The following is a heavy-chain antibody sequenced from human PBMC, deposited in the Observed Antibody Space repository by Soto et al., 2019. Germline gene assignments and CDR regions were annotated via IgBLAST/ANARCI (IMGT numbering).Heavy chain of an antibody. CDR2: TYYRSKWKT. CDR1: GDSVSSNSAA. V-gene: IGHV6-1*01. Sequence: SQTLSLTCAISGDSVSSNSAAWNWVRQSPSIGLEWMGSTYYRSKWKTYYAVSLRGRITINPDKSNNQFSLKLKSVTPGDTAVYYCPTRDVIDXWGRGTMVTVS. CDR3: PTRDVIDX. J-gene: IGHJ3*02.